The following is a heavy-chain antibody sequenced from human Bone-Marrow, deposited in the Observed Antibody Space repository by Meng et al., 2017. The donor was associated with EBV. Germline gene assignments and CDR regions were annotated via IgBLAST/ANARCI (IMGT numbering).Heavy chain of an antibody. CDR2: IYHSGST. J-gene: IGHJ4*02. CDR3: ASSDCSSTSCYPRY. Sequence: QLQLQESGSGLVKPSQTLSLTCAVSGGSISSGGYSWSWIRQPPGKGLEWTGYIYHSGSTYYNPSLKSRVTISVDRSKNQFSLKLSSVTAADTAVYYCASSDCSSTSCYPRYWGQGTLVTVSS. V-gene: IGHV4-30-2*01. D-gene: IGHD2-2*01. CDR1: GGSISSGGYS.